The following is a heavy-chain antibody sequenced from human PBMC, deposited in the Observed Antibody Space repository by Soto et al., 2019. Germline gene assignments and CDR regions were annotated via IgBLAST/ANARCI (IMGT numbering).Heavy chain of an antibody. CDR2: IHAGNGNT. V-gene: IGHV1-3*01. CDR3: ARDGRVVDTAIRWGWFGP. D-gene: IGHD5-18*01. J-gene: IGHJ5*02. CDR1: GYTFTSYA. Sequence: QVQLVQSGAEVKKPGASVKGSCKASGYTFTSYAMHWVRQAPGERLEWMGWIHAGNGNTKYSQKFQGRVTITRDTSASRGYMELSSLRSEDTAVYYCARDGRVVDTAIRWGWFGPWGQGTLVTVSS.